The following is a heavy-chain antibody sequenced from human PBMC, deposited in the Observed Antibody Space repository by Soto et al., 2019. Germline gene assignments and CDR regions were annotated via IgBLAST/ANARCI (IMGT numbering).Heavy chain of an antibody. CDR2: ISAYNGNT. J-gene: IGHJ3*02. D-gene: IGHD3-3*01. Sequence: QVQLVQSGAEVKKPGASVKVSCKASGYTFTSYGISWVRQAPGQGLEWMGWISAYNGNTNYAQKLQGRVTMTTDTPTSTAYMELRSLRSEDTAVYYCARDHLVLRFLEWLLGDAFDIWGQGTMVTVSS. V-gene: IGHV1-18*01. CDR3: ARDHLVLRFLEWLLGDAFDI. CDR1: GYTFTSYG.